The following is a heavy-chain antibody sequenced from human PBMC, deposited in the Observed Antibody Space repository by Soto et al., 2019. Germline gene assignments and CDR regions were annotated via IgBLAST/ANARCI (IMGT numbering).Heavy chain of an antibody. V-gene: IGHV1-8*01. CDR2: MNPNSGNT. CDR3: ASFSPNKRHYYGRDV. J-gene: IGHJ6*02. D-gene: IGHD3-3*01. Sequence: QVQLVQSGAEVKKPGASVKVSCKASGYTFTSYDINWVRQATGQGLEWMGWMNPNSGNTGYAQKFQGRVTMTRNTSISTAYMELSSLRSEDTAVYYCASFSPNKRHYYGRDVWGQGTTVTVSS. CDR1: GYTFTSYD.